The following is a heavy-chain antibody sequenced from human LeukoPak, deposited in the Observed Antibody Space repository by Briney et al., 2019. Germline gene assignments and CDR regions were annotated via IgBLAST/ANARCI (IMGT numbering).Heavy chain of an antibody. CDR2: INPSSGGT. CDR3: ARVSSAHYFYGMDV. D-gene: IGHD2-2*01. CDR1: GYTFTDYY. Sequence: ASVKVSCKASGYTFTDYYIHWVRQAPGQGLEWMGWINPSSGGTNYAQKFQGRVTMTRDTPISTAYMELSRLRFDDTAVYYCARVSSAHYFYGMDVWGQGTLVTVSS. J-gene: IGHJ6*02. V-gene: IGHV1-2*02.